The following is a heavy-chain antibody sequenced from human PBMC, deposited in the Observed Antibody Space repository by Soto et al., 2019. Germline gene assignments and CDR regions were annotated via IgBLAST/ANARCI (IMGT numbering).Heavy chain of an antibody. CDR3: ARLNAIVVVPTAMGWFDP. J-gene: IGHJ5*02. Sequence: QVQLQESGPGLVKPSQTLSLTCTVSGDSISSGGYYWSWIRQSPGKGLEWIVYIFYSGYSYYNPSLKCRLFISVDTSKNHFSLRLSSVTAADTAVYYGARLNAIVVVPTAMGWFDPWGQGALVTGSS. CDR2: IFYSGYS. V-gene: IGHV4-31*03. CDR1: GDSISSGGYY. D-gene: IGHD2-2*01.